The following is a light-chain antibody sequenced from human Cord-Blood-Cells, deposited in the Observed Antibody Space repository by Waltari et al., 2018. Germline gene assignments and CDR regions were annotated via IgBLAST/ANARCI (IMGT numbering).Light chain of an antibody. CDR3: QQSYSTPPLGPWWT. CDR1: QSISSY. V-gene: IGKV1-39*01. J-gene: IGKJ1*01. Sequence: DIQLTQSPSSLSASVGDRFTITCRSRQSISSYLNWYQQKPGKAPNLLIYAASSLQSGVPSRFSGSGSGTDFTLTISSLQPEDFATFYCQQSYSTPPLGPWWTFGQGTKVEIK. CDR2: AAS.